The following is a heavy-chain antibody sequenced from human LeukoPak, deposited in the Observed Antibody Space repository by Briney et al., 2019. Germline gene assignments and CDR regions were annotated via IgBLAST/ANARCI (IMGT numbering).Heavy chain of an antibody. CDR2: LSYDGTTK. J-gene: IGHJ6*02. Sequence: GGPLRLSCAASGFTFSTYAMYWVRQAPGKGLEWVAGLSYDGTTKYYADTLKGRFTISRDNSKNTVNLQMNSLRPEDTGVYYCARALAFYYYVMDVWGQGTTVIVSS. V-gene: IGHV3-30-3*01. CDR3: ARALAFYYYVMDV. CDR1: GFTFSTYA.